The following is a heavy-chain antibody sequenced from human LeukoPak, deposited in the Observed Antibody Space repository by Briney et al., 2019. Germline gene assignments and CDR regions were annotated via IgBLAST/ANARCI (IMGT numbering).Heavy chain of an antibody. V-gene: IGHV4-59*01. Sequence: PSETLSLTCTVSGGSISNYYWTWIRQPPGKGLEWIRYIYYSGSTNYNPSLKSRVTISIDTSKNQFSLKLNSVTAADTAVYYCASGGAAAVKVGYSWGQGTLVTVSS. CDR2: IYYSGST. CDR3: ASGGAAAVKVGYS. J-gene: IGHJ4*02. D-gene: IGHD6-13*01. CDR1: GGSISNYY.